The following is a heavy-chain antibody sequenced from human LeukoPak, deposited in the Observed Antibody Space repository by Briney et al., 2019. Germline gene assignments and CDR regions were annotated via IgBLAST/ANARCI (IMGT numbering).Heavy chain of an antibody. CDR1: GFTFSSYS. CDR2: ISSSSSYI. V-gene: IGHV3-21*01. J-gene: IGHJ4*02. Sequence: GGSLRLSCAASGFTFSSYSMNWVRQAPGKGLEWVSSISSSSSYIYYADSVKGRFTISRDNAKNSLYLQMNSLRAEDTAVYYCASASMTTVTSHFDYWGQGTLVTDSS. CDR3: ASASMTTVTSHFDY. D-gene: IGHD4-11*01.